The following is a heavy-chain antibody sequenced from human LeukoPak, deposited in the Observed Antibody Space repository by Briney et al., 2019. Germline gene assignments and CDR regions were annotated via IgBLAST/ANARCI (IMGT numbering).Heavy chain of an antibody. Sequence: PGGSLRLSCAASGFTFSIYGTHWVRQAPGKGLEWVAVIANDAKTTYYADSVKGRFTISRDNSKNTLYLQMNSLRAEDTAVYYCAKDPILTGYFDYWGQGTLVTVSS. J-gene: IGHJ4*02. CDR2: IANDAKTT. V-gene: IGHV3-30*18. CDR1: GFTFSIYG. D-gene: IGHD3-9*01. CDR3: AKDPILTGYFDY.